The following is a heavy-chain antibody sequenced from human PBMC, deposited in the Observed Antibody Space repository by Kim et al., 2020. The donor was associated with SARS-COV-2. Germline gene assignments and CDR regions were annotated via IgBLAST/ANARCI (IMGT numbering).Heavy chain of an antibody. V-gene: IGHV3-33*06. D-gene: IGHD6-13*01. CDR2: IWYDGSNK. J-gene: IGHJ4*02. CDR3: AKAYGYSSSCYDY. CDR1: GFTFSSYA. Sequence: GGSLRLSCAASGFTFSSYAMHWGRQAPGKGLEWVAVIWYDGSNKYYADSVKGRFTISRDNSKNTLYLQMNSLRAEDTAVYYFAKAYGYSSSCYDYLGQGT.